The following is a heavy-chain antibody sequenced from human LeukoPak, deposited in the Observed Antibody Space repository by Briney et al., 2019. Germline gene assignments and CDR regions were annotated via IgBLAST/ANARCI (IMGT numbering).Heavy chain of an antibody. V-gene: IGHV1-69*13. Sequence: SVKVSSKASGGTFSSYAISWVRQAPGQGLEWMGGIIPIFGTANYAQKFQGRVTITADESTSTAYMELSSLRSEDTAVYYCARDQRPYYYDSSGYYTLDYWGQGALVTVSS. CDR1: GGTFSSYA. J-gene: IGHJ4*02. CDR3: ARDQRPYYYDSSGYYTLDY. CDR2: IIPIFGTA. D-gene: IGHD3-22*01.